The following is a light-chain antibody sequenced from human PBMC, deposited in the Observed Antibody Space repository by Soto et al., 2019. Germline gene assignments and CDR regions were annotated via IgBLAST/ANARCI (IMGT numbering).Light chain of an antibody. J-gene: IGLJ1*01. Sequence: QSVVTQPPSASGTPGQRVTISCSGVRSNIGTNAVNWYQQLPGTAPKLLIYNNNQRPSGVPDRFSGSKSGTSASLAISGLQSEDEADYYCAAWDDSLNGYVFGTGTKVTVL. V-gene: IGLV1-44*01. CDR2: NNN. CDR1: RSNIGTNA. CDR3: AAWDDSLNGYV.